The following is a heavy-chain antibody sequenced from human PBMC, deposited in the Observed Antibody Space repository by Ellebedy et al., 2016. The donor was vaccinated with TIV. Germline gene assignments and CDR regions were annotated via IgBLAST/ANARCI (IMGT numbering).Heavy chain of an antibody. Sequence: GESLKISXAASGFTFSTYWLSWVRQAPGKGLEWVATIKHDGSEKYFVDSVKGRFTISRDNAKNSLYLQMNSLRADDTAVYYCARAIGSGSSLWGQGTMVTVSS. CDR1: GFTFSTYW. J-gene: IGHJ3*01. V-gene: IGHV3-7*01. CDR3: ARAIGSGSSL. CDR2: IKHDGSEK. D-gene: IGHD1-26*01.